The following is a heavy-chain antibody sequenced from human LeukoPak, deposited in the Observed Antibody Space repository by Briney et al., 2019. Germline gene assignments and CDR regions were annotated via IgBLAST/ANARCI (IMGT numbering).Heavy chain of an antibody. V-gene: IGHV1-8*01. Sequence: ASVKVSCKASGYTFTSYDINWVRQATGQGLEWMGWMNPNSGNTGYAQKFQGRVTMTRNTSISTAYMELSSLRSEDTAVYYCARGENYYDSSGYYPDFLWEWFDPWGQGTLVTVSS. CDR2: MNPNSGNT. J-gene: IGHJ5*02. D-gene: IGHD3-22*01. CDR3: ARGENYYDSSGYYPDFLWEWFDP. CDR1: GYTFTSYD.